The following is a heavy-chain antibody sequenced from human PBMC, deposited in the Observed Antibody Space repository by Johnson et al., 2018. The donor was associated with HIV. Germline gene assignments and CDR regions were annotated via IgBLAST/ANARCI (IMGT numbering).Heavy chain of an antibody. D-gene: IGHD2-2*01. J-gene: IGHJ3*02. CDR2: INWNGGST. Sequence: VQLVESGGGVVRPGGSLRLSCTIYGFTFDDYAMSWVRRVPGKGLEWVCGINWNGGSTGYADSVRGRFTISRDNAKNSLYLQMNSLRAEDTALYYCARGYCSSTGCYAFFLPFDIWGQGTMVTVSS. V-gene: IGHV3-20*04. CDR3: ARGYCSSTGCYAFFLPFDI. CDR1: GFTFDDYA.